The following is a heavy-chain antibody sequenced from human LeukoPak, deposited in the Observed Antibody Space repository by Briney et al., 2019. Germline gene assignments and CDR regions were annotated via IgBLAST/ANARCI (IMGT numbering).Heavy chain of an antibody. V-gene: IGHV4-59*08. CDR3: ASLGSYYYDILAAFDI. CDR2: IYYSGST. Sequence: SETLSLTCTVSGGSISSYYWSWIRQPPGKGLEWIGYIYYSGSTNYNPSLKSRVTISVDTSKNKFSLKLSSVTAADTAVYYCASLGSYYYDILAAFDIWGQGTMVTVSS. CDR1: GGSISSYY. J-gene: IGHJ3*02. D-gene: IGHD3-22*01.